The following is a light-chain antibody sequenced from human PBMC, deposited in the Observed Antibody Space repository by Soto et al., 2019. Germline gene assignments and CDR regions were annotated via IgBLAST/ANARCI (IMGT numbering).Light chain of an antibody. V-gene: IGKV1-39*01. Sequence: DIQMTHSPSSLSASVGDRVTITCRASQSISNFLNWYQQKPGKAPKLLIHTTSSLQSGVPSRFSASGTGTDFTLTISSLQPEDFATYYCQQSYSTPQTFGGGTKVDIK. CDR1: QSISNF. CDR3: QQSYSTPQT. J-gene: IGKJ4*01. CDR2: TTS.